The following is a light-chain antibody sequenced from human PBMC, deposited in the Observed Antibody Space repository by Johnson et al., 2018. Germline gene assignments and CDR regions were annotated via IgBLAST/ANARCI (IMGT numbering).Light chain of an antibody. V-gene: IGLV1-51*02. CDR3: GKWDSSLSAGNV. Sequence: QSVLTQPPSVSAAPGQKVTISCSGSSSNIGNNYVSWYQQLPGTAPKLLIYENNKRPSGIPDRFSGSKSGTSATLGITGIQTGAEADYYCGKWDSSLSAGNVFGTGSKVTVL. CDR1: SSNIGNNY. J-gene: IGLJ1*01. CDR2: ENN.